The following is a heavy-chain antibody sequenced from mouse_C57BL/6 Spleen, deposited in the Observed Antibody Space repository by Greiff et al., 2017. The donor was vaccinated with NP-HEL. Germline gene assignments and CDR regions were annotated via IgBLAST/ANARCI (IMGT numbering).Heavy chain of an antibody. Sequence: EVQLVESGGGLVKPGGSLKLSCAASGFTFSDYGMHWVRQAPEKGLEWVAYISSGSSTIYYADTVKGRFTISRDKAKNTLFLQMTSLRSEDTAMYYCARDGSSYDYAMDYWGQGTSVTVSS. J-gene: IGHJ4*01. D-gene: IGHD1-1*01. V-gene: IGHV5-17*01. CDR1: GFTFSDYG. CDR2: ISSGSSTI. CDR3: ARDGSSYDYAMDY.